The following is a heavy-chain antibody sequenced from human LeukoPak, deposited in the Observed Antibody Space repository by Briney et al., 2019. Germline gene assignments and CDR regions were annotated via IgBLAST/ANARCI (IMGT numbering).Heavy chain of an antibody. V-gene: IGHV1-69*05. D-gene: IGHD6-13*01. CDR1: GGTFSSYA. Sequence: SVKVSCKASGGTFSSYAISWVRQAPGQGLEWMGGIIPIFGTANYAQKFQGRVTITTDESTSTAYMGLSSLRSEDTAVYYCASGTRDDYIDYWGQGTLVTVSS. CDR2: IIPIFGTA. CDR3: ASGTRDDYIDY. J-gene: IGHJ4*02.